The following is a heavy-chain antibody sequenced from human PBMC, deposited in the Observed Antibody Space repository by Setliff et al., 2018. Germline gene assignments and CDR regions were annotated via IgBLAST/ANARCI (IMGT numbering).Heavy chain of an antibody. J-gene: IGHJ4*02. CDR2: INHSGIT. D-gene: IGHD1-26*01. Sequence: SETLSLTCAVYGGSFSGYYWSWIRQPPGKGLEWIGEINHSGITNYNPSLKSRVTMSVDTLYLQMNSLRAEDTAVYYCAKYSRVGANTFFDYWGQGTLVTVSS. V-gene: IGHV4-34*10. CDR1: GGSFSGYY. CDR3: AKYSRVGANTFFDY.